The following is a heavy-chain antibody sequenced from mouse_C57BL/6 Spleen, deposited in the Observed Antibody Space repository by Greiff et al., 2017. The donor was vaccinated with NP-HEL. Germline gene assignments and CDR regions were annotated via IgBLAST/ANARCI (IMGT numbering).Heavy chain of an antibody. CDR1: GYTFNSYW. J-gene: IGHJ3*01. CDR3: ARAYSNYKFAY. V-gene: IGHV1-59*01. CDR2: IDPSDSYT. D-gene: IGHD2-5*01. Sequence: QVQLQQPGAELVRPGTSVKLSCKASGYTFNSYWMHWVKQRPGQGLEWIGVIDPSDSYTNYNQKFKGKATLTVDTSSSTAYMQLSSLTSEDSAVYYCARAYSNYKFAYWGQGTLVTVSA.